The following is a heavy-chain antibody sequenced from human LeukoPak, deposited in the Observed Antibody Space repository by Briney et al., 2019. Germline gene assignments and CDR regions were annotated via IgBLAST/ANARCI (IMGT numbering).Heavy chain of an antibody. CDR2: ISPGSTTI. J-gene: IGHJ6*02. V-gene: IGHV3-48*04. CDR3: AREGPPITMVRGVSSYGMDV. D-gene: IGHD3-10*01. Sequence: GGSLRLSCEASGFTFRTYRMNWVRQAPGKGLEWVSYISPGSTTIYYADSVKGRFTISRDNAKNTLYLQMNSLRAEDTAVYYCAREGPPITMVRGVSSYGMDVWGQGTTVTVSS. CDR1: GFTFRTYR.